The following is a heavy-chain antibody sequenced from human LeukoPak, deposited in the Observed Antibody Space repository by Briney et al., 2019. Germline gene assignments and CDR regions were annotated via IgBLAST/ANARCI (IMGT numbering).Heavy chain of an antibody. J-gene: IGHJ4*02. CDR2: TYYRSKWHN. V-gene: IGHV6-1*01. CDR3: ARNSAMIDY. Sequence: QTLSLTCAISGDSVSSKSAAWNWIRQSPSRGLEWLGRTYYRSKWHNDYAASVKSRISISPDTSNNQFSLQLTSVTPEDTAVYYCARNSAMIDYWGQGTLVTVSS. CDR1: GDSVSSKSAA. D-gene: IGHD5-18*01.